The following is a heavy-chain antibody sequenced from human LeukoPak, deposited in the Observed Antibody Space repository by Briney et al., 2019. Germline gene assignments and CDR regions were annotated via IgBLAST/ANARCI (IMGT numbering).Heavy chain of an antibody. J-gene: IGHJ5*02. D-gene: IGHD1-26*01. CDR3: ARGVSWVQPRFDP. Sequence: GASVKVSCKASGYTFTGYYMHWVRQAPGQGLEWMGWINPNSGGTNYAQKFQGRVTMTRDTSISTAYMELSRLRSDDTAVYYCARGVSWVQPRFDPWGQGTLVTVSS. CDR1: GYTFTGYY. CDR2: INPNSGGT. V-gene: IGHV1-2*02.